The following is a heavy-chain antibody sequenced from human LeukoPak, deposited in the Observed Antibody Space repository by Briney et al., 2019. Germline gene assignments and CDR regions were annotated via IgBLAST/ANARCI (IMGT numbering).Heavy chain of an antibody. V-gene: IGHV1-69*04. J-gene: IGHJ4*02. D-gene: IGHD2-15*01. Sequence: SVKVSCKTSGFTFSNSALQWVRQAPGQGLEWMGRIIPILGIANYAQKFQGRVTITAGKSTSTAYMELSSLRSEDTAVYYCMVDTADYWGQGTLVTVSS. CDR3: MVDTADY. CDR1: GFTFSNSA. CDR2: IIPILGIA.